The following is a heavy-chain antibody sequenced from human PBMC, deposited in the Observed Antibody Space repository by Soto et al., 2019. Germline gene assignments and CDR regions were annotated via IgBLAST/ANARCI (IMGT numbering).Heavy chain of an antibody. J-gene: IGHJ5*02. CDR1: GFSLSTSGVG. CDR2: IYWNDDK. CDR3: AQSYEYCSGGSCSWFDP. Sequence: QITLKESGPTLVKPTQTLTLTCTFSGFSLSTSGVGVGWIRQPPGKALEWLALIYWNDDKRYSPSLKSRLTITKDTSKNQVVLTMTNMDPVDTATYYCAQSYEYCSGGSCSWFDPWGQGTLVTVSS. V-gene: IGHV2-5*01. D-gene: IGHD2-15*01.